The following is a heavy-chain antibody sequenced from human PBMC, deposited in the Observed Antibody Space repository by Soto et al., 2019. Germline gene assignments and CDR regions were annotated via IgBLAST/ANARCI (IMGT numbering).Heavy chain of an antibody. CDR1: GYTFTSYG. V-gene: IGHV1-18*01. CDR3: ASGGIVVVPAAGGYYYGMDV. D-gene: IGHD2-2*01. CDR2: ISAYNGNT. J-gene: IGHJ6*02. Sequence: QVQLVQSGAEVKKPGASVKVSCKASGYTFTSYGISWVRQAPGQRLEWMGWISAYNGNTNYAQKLQGRVTMTTDTSTSTAYMELRSLRSDDTAVYYCASGGIVVVPAAGGYYYGMDVWGQGTTVTVSS.